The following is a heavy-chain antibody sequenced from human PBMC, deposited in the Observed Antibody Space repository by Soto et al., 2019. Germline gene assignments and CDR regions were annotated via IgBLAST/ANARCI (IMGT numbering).Heavy chain of an antibody. D-gene: IGHD3-22*01. CDR3: AREGDSSGWYNWFDP. CDR2: ISISSSTI. Sequence: EVQLVESGGGLVQPGGSLRLSCAASGFTFSTYSMNWVRQAPGKGLEWVSYISISSSTIYYADSVKGRFTISGDNAKNSLYLQMNSLRAEDTAVYYCAREGDSSGWYNWFDPWGQGTLFTVSS. J-gene: IGHJ5*02. CDR1: GFTFSTYS. V-gene: IGHV3-48*01.